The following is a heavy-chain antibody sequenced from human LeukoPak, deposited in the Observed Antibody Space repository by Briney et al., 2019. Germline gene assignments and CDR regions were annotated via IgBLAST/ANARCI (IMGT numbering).Heavy chain of an antibody. CDR2: INSDGSST. CDR3: ARVSSGSYLGYYYYYMDV. D-gene: IGHD1-26*01. V-gene: IGHV3-74*01. CDR1: GFTFSNYW. J-gene: IGHJ6*03. Sequence: GGSLRLPCAASGFTFSNYWMHWVRQAPGKGLVWVSRINSDGSSTSYADSVKGRFTISRDNAKNTLYLQMNSLRAEDTAVYYCARVSSGSYLGYYYYYMDVWGKGTTVTVSS.